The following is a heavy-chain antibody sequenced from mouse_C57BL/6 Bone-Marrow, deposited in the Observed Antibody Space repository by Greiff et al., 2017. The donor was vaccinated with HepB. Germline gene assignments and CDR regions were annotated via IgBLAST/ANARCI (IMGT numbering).Heavy chain of an antibody. V-gene: IGHV1-72*01. Sequence: QVQLQQSGPELVKPGASVKISCKASGYAFSSSWMNWVKQRPGRGLEWIGRIDPNSGGTKYNEKFKSKATLTVDKPSSTAYMQLSSLTSEDSAVYYCARWGYYSNFFDYWGQGTTLTVSS. CDR3: ARWGYYSNFFDY. CDR2: IDPNSGGT. CDR1: GYAFSSSW. D-gene: IGHD2-5*01. J-gene: IGHJ2*01.